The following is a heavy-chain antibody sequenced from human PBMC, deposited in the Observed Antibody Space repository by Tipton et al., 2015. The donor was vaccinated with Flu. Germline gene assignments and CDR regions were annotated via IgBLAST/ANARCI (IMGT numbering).Heavy chain of an antibody. CDR1: GGSISSYY. CDR3: ARGTVTTTDY. D-gene: IGHD4-11*01. V-gene: IGHV4-59*08. Sequence: TLSLTCTVSGGSISSYYWSWIRQPPGKGLEWIGYIYYSGSTNYNPSLKSRVTISVDTSKNQFSLKLSSVTAADTAVYYCARGTVTTTDYWGQGTLVTVSS. CDR2: IYYSGST. J-gene: IGHJ4*02.